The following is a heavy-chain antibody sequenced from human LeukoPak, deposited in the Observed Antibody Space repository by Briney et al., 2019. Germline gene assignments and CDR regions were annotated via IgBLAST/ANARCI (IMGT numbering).Heavy chain of an antibody. CDR3: ANLWGSSGNPFDY. D-gene: IGHD3-10*01. CDR2: ISSSGSTI. J-gene: IGHJ4*02. V-gene: IGHV3-48*03. Sequence: PGGSLRLSCAASGFTFSSYEMNWVRQAPGKGLEWVSYISSSGSTIYYADSVKGRFTISRDNSKNTLYLQMNSLRDEDTAVYYRANLWGSSGNPFDYWGQGTLVTVSS. CDR1: GFTFSSYE.